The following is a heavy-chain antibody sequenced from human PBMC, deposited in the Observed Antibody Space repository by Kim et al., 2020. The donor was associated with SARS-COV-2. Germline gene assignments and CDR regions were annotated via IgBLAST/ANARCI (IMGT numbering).Heavy chain of an antibody. CDR1: GFTFSSYS. J-gene: IGHJ6*02. CDR3: ARDTGYDYVWGSYRWYYYYGMDV. D-gene: IGHD3-16*02. CDR2: ISSSSSYI. Sequence: GGSLRLSCAASGFTFSSYSMNWVRQAPGKGLEWVSSISSSSSYIYYADSVKGRFTISRDNAKNSLYLQMNSLRAEDTAVYYCARDTGYDYVWGSYRWYYYYGMDVWGQGTTVTVSS. V-gene: IGHV3-21*01.